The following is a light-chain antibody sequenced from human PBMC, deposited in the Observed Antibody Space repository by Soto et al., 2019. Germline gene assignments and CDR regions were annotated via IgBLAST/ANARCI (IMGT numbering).Light chain of an antibody. CDR2: EVS. CDR1: SSDVGGYNY. Sequence: QSVLTQPASVSWSPGQSITISCTVTSSDVGGYNYVSWYQLHPGKAPKLMVYEVSNRPSGVSNRFSGSKSGNTASLTISGLQAEDEADYYCSSYTSSTAYVFGTGTKVTVL. CDR3: SSYTSSTAYV. V-gene: IGLV2-14*01. J-gene: IGLJ1*01.